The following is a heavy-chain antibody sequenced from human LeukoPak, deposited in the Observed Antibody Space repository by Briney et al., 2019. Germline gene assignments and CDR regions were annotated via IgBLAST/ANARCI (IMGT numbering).Heavy chain of an antibody. D-gene: IGHD4-17*01. CDR3: ARGHGDYLYYFDY. Sequence: KPSETLSLTCSVSGYSISFGYYWGWIRPPPGKGLEWIGSIYHSGSTYYNPSLKSRVTISVDTSNNPFSLKLNSMTAADTAVYYCARGHGDYLYYFDYWGQGTLVTVSS. CDR1: GYSISFGYY. J-gene: IGHJ4*02. V-gene: IGHV4-38-2*02. CDR2: IYHSGST.